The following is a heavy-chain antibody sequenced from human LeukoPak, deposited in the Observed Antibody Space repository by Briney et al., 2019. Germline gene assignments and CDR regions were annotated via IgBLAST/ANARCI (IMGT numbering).Heavy chain of an antibody. V-gene: IGHV4-30-4*01. CDR1: GGSVSSDDYY. Sequence: SETLSLTCTVSGGSVSSDDYYWSWIRQPPGKGLEWIGYIYYSGSTYYNPSLKSRVSISVDTSKNQFSLKLTSVTAADTAVYYCARDATGDTRSTTYGMDVWGQGTTVTVSS. CDR3: ARDATGDTRSTTYGMDV. J-gene: IGHJ6*02. D-gene: IGHD7-27*01. CDR2: IYYSGST.